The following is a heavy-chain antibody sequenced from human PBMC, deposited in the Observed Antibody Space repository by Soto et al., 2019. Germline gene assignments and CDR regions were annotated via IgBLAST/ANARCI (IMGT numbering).Heavy chain of an antibody. CDR3: ARGPSDYVFWSGYYGYMDV. CDR1: GYTFTSYD. Sequence: ASVKVSCKASGYTFTSYDINWVRQATGQGLEWMGWMNPNSGNTGYAQKFQGRVTMTRNTSISTAYMELSSLRSEDTAVYYCARGPSDYVFWSGYYGYMDVWGKGTTVTGSS. CDR2: MNPNSGNT. D-gene: IGHD3-3*01. J-gene: IGHJ6*03. V-gene: IGHV1-8*01.